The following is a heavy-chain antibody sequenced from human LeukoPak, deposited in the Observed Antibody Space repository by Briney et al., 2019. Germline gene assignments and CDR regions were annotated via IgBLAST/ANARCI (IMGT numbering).Heavy chain of an antibody. D-gene: IGHD2-2*01. V-gene: IGHV4-38-2*01. CDR3: ARLRSSTSFGYMDV. CDR1: GYSISSGYY. Sequence: SETLSLTCALSGYSISSGYYWCWIRQPPGKGLGWSGSNYHSGNTSYNPYLKSRVTISVDTSKTQFSLKLSSVTAADTAVYYCARLRSSTSFGYMDVWGKGTTVTVSS. CDR2: NYHSGNT. J-gene: IGHJ6*03.